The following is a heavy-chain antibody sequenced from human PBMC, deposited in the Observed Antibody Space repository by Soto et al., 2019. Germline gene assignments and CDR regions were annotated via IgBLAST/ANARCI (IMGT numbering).Heavy chain of an antibody. CDR2: VYARGAT. Sequence: QVELQESGPGLVKPSETLSLTCSVSGASITSYDWSWIRQSAGEGLQWIGRVYARGATNYNPSLKSRVSISGDTSKNQISLKLTSVTAADTAVYYCARSSGDDFFYYGMDVWGHGTTVTVSS. V-gene: IGHV4-4*07. CDR1: GASITSYD. D-gene: IGHD4-17*01. J-gene: IGHJ6*02. CDR3: ARSSGDDFFYYGMDV.